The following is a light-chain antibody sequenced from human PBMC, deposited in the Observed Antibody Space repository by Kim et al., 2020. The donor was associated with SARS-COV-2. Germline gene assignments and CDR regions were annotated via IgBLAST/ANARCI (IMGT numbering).Light chain of an antibody. Sequence: ASISGRSSQSLLDSTGYAYLDWFLRKPGQSPRLLIYLGSNRASGVPDRFSGRGSGTDFTLKISRVEAEDVGVYYCMQALQTPLTFGQGTKVDIK. CDR2: LGS. J-gene: IGKJ1*01. CDR3: MQALQTPLT. CDR1: QSLLDSTGYAY. V-gene: IGKV2-28*01.